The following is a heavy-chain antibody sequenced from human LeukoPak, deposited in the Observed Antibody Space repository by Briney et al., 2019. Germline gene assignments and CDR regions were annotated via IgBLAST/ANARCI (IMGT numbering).Heavy chain of an antibody. J-gene: IGHJ4*02. CDR3: ARRPGIAVAGTQFDY. CDR2: INHSGST. V-gene: IGHV4-34*01. Sequence: SETLSLTCAVYGGSFSGYYWSWIRQPSGKGLEWIGKINHSGSTNYNPSLKSRVTISVDTSKNQFSLKLSSVTAADTAVYYCARRPGIAVAGTQFDYWGQGTLVTVSS. CDR1: GGSFSGYY. D-gene: IGHD6-19*01.